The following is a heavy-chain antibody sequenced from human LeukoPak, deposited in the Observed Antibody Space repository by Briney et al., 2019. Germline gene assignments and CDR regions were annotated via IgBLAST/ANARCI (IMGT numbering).Heavy chain of an antibody. Sequence: ASVKVSCKASGYTFTGYYMHWVRQAPGQGLEWMGWINPNNGGTNYAQKFHGRVTMTRDTSSSTAYMELSRLISDDTAVYYCARGYGSARTCYEFDYWGQGTLVTVSS. J-gene: IGHJ4*02. CDR2: INPNNGGT. CDR1: GYTFTGYY. D-gene: IGHD2-15*01. V-gene: IGHV1-2*02. CDR3: ARGYGSARTCYEFDY.